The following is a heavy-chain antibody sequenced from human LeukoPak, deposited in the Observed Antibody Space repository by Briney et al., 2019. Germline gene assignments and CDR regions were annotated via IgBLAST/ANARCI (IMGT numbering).Heavy chain of an antibody. CDR2: ISAGGGST. Sequence: GGSLRLSCAASGFTFSSYAMSWVRQAPGKGLEWVSGISAGGGSTYYADSVKGRFTISRDNSKNTLYLQMNSLRAEDTAVYYCAKDPRMGGWSGYYSYWGQGTLVTVSS. CDR3: AKDPRMGGWSGYYSY. D-gene: IGHD3-3*01. CDR1: GFTFSSYA. V-gene: IGHV3-23*01. J-gene: IGHJ4*02.